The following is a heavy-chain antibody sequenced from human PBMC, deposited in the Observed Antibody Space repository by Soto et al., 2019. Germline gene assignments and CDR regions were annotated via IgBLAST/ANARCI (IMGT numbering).Heavy chain of an antibody. Sequence: QVQLVESGGGVVQPGRSLRLSCAASGFTFSSYGMHWVRQAPGKGLEWVAVLSYDGSNKYYAGSVKGRFTISRDNSKNTLYLQMNSLRAADTAVYYCEKGKGGYYDYDVGYHFDYWGQGTLVSVSS. CDR3: EKGKGGYYDYDVGYHFDY. D-gene: IGHD5-12*01. CDR1: GFTFSSYG. J-gene: IGHJ4*02. CDR2: LSYDGSNK. V-gene: IGHV3-30*18.